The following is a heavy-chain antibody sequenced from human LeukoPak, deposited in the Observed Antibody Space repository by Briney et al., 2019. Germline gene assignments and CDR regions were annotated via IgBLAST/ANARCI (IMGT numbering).Heavy chain of an antibody. V-gene: IGHV3-23*01. CDR3: AKGAGGFSYYNWFDP. J-gene: IGHJ5*02. Sequence: GGSLRLSCAASGFTFSSYGMSWVRQAPGKGLEWVSAISGSGDSTYYADSVKGRFTISRDNSKNTLYLQMNSLRAEDTAVYYCAKGAGGFSYYNWFDPWGQGTLVTVSS. CDR2: ISGSGDST. CDR1: GFTFSSYG. D-gene: IGHD5-18*01.